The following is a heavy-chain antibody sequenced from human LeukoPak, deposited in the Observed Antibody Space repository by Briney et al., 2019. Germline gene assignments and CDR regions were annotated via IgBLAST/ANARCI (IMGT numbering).Heavy chain of an antibody. CDR2: MNPNSGNT. CDR1: GYTFTSYD. D-gene: IGHD3-3*01. Sequence: ASVKVSCKASGYTFTSYDINWVRQATGQGLEWMGWMNPNSGNTGYAQKFQGRVTMTRDTSISTAYMELSSLRSEDTAVYYCARDFCWPLRGDSAFGLDLWGQGTTVTVSS. V-gene: IGHV1-8*01. CDR3: ARDFCWPLRGDSAFGLDL. J-gene: IGHJ6*02.